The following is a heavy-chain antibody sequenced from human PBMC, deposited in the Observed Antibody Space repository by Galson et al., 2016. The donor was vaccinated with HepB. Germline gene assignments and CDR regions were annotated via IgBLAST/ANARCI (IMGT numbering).Heavy chain of an antibody. Sequence: PALVKPTQTLTLTCTVSGFSLSNARMGVAWIRQPPGKAPEWLAHIFSNDAKSPSTSLKSRLSISKDTSKSQVVLTMTNMDPVDTATYYCARLIGDTFGLFDLCGQGTLVTVSS. J-gene: IGHJ5*02. CDR1: GFSLSNARMG. D-gene: IGHD2/OR15-2a*01. V-gene: IGHV2-26*01. CDR2: IFSNDAK. CDR3: ARLIGDTFGLFDL.